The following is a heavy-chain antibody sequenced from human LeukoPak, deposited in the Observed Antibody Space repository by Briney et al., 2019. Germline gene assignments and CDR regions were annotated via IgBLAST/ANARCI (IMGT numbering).Heavy chain of an antibody. CDR1: GGSISSGGYY. V-gene: IGHV4-31*03. Sequence: SQTLSLTCTVSGGSISSGGYYWSWIRQHPGKGLEWIGYIYYSGSTYYNPSLKSRVTISVDTSKNQFSLKLSSVTAADTAVYYCARGQTAPRSSYYFDYWGQGILVTVSS. J-gene: IGHJ4*02. CDR3: ARGQTAPRSSYYFDY. CDR2: IYYSGST.